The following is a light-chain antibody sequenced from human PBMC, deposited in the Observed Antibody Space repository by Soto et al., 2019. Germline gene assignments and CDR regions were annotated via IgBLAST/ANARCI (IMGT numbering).Light chain of an antibody. J-gene: IGKJ1*01. Sequence: DIVWTQSPGTLSLSPGGRATLPCRSSQTVRSSSLAWYQQKPGQAPRLLIFGASTRAAGFPDRFSGSGSGTEFTLTISSLQPDDFATYYCQHYNSYSEAFGQGTKVDIK. CDR3: QHYNSYSEA. CDR2: GAS. V-gene: IGKV3-20*01. CDR1: QTVRSSS.